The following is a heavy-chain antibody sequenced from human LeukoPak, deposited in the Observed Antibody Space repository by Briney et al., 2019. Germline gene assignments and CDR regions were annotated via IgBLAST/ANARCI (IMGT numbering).Heavy chain of an antibody. CDR2: ISGSGGST. Sequence: PGGTVRLSCAASGFTFSSYGMSGVGQAPGKGLKWVSAISGSGGSTYYADSVKGRFTISRDNSKNTLYLQMNSLRAEDTAVYYCAKDRRSSSWYFGTENWFDPWGQGTLVTVSS. CDR3: AKDRRSSSWYFGTENWFDP. V-gene: IGHV3-23*01. D-gene: IGHD6-13*01. J-gene: IGHJ5*02. CDR1: GFTFSSYG.